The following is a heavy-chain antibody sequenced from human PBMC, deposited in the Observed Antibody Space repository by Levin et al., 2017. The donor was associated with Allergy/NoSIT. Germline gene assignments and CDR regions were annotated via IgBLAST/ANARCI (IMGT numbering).Heavy chain of an antibody. CDR1: GFSLTTSGMC. D-gene: IGHD3-10*01. CDR3: ARTTNHYYGRGFDY. J-gene: IGHJ4*02. CDR2: IDWDDDK. Sequence: SGPTLVKPTQTLTLTCTFSGFSLTTSGMCVSWIRQPPGNALEWLARIDWDDDKYYSTSLKTRLTISRDTSKNQVVLTMTSMDPVDTATYYCARTTNHYYGRGFDYWGQGTPVTVSS. V-gene: IGHV2-70*11.